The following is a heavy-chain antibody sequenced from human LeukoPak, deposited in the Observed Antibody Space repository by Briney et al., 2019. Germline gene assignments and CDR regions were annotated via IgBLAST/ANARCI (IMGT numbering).Heavy chain of an antibody. V-gene: IGHV1-2*06. CDR1: GYTFTEYY. Sequence: GSVKVSCKASGYTFTEYYMHWVRQAPGQGVEWMGRINPNSGGTNYAQKFQGRVTMTRDTSISTAYMELSSLRSDDTAVYFCARHVYCRSTSCSYYYYYMDVWGKGTTVTVSS. CDR3: ARHVYCRSTSCSYYYYYMDV. D-gene: IGHD2-2*01. J-gene: IGHJ6*03. CDR2: INPNSGGT.